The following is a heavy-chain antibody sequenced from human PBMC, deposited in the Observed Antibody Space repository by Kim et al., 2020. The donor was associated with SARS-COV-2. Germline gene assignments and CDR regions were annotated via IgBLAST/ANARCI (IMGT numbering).Heavy chain of an antibody. V-gene: IGHV4-39*07. CDR1: GGSISSSSYY. D-gene: IGHD5-18*01. CDR2: IYYSRST. J-gene: IGHJ6*02. Sequence: SETLSLTCTVSGGSISSSSYYWGWIRQPPGQGLEWIGSIYYSRSTYYNPTLKSRVTISVDTSKNQFSLKLSSVTAADTAVYYCARDRGGGYSYGLVWYYYGMDVWGQGTTVTVSS. CDR3: ARDRGGGYSYGLVWYYYGMDV.